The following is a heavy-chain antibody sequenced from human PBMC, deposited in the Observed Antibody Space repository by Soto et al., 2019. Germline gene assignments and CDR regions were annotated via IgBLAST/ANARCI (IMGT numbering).Heavy chain of an antibody. V-gene: IGHV1-18*03. J-gene: IGHJ4*02. Sequence: ASVKVSCKASGYTFTNYPITWVRQGPGQGLEWVGWINAYNQNTIYAQKFQVRVTMTTDTSTSTSYLELGRLRLDEMDVYSCARESSGSGWSFDFWGQGTLVTASS. CDR1: GYTFTNYP. D-gene: IGHD6-19*01. CDR2: INAYNQNT. CDR3: ARESSGSGWSFDF.